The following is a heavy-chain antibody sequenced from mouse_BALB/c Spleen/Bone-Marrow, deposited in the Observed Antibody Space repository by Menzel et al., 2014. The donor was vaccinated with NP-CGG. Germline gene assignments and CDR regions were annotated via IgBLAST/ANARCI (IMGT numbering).Heavy chain of an antibody. CDR3: AREARTGAWFAY. CDR1: GYTFTSYT. V-gene: IGHV1-4*01. J-gene: IGHJ3*01. D-gene: IGHD4-1*01. CDR2: IVPSSDYT. Sequence: QVQLQQSGAELARPGASVKMSCKASGYTFTSYTMRWIRQGPGQGLEWIGYIVPSSDYTNYNQNFKDKATLTADKSSSTAYMQLNSLTSEDFAVYYCAREARTGAWFAYWGQGTLVTVSA.